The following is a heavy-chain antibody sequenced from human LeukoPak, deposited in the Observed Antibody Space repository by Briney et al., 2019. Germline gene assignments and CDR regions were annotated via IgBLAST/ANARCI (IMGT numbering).Heavy chain of an antibody. D-gene: IGHD5-12*01. CDR3: ARDPSNSAGYHAHFDS. CDR2: ISGYNGDT. V-gene: IGHV1-18*04. J-gene: IGHJ4*02. CDR1: GYTFTHHG. Sequence: GASVKVSCKASGYTFTHHGISWVRQPPGQGLGGLGWISGYNGDTMYAQNVQGRATMTTDTSTTTAYIELRSLSSDDTAMYYCARDPSNSAGYHAHFDSWGQGTLVTVSS.